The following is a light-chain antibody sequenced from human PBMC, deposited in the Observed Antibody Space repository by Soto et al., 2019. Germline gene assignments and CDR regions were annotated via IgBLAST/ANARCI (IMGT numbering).Light chain of an antibody. CDR2: GAS. CDR3: QQYGSSPPT. J-gene: IGKJ1*01. CDR1: ENVRTF. Sequence: EVVLTQSPATLSLSPGERATLSCRASENVRTFVDWYQQKPGQAPRLLIHGASNRATGIPDRFSGSGSGTDFTLTISRLEPEDFAVYYCQQYGSSPPTFGQGTKVDIK. V-gene: IGKV3-20*01.